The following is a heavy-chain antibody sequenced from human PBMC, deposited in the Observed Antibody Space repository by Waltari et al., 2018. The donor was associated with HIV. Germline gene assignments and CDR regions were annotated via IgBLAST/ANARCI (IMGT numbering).Heavy chain of an antibody. CDR2: IKSESHGWTT. CDR3: STMGGFPSFDY. CDR1: GFTFNIAW. J-gene: IGHJ4*02. D-gene: IGHD3-16*01. V-gene: IGHV3-15*01. Sequence: EVQLVESGGGLVKTGGSLTLSCAASGFTFNIAWMSWVRQAPGKGLEWVGRIKSESHGWTTDFAAPVKGRFTISRDDSKNTVSLQMNSLKTEDTAVYFCSTMGGFPSFDYWGQGTLVTVSS.